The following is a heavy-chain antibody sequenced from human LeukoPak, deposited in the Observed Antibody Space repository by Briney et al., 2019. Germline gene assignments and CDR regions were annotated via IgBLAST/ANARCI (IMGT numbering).Heavy chain of an antibody. CDR1: GYTFTSYG. J-gene: IGHJ4*02. V-gene: IGHV1-18*01. D-gene: IGHD3-22*01. CDR2: ISAYNGNT. CDR3: ARDTYYYESSGYYYFDY. Sequence: ASVTVSCKASGYTFTSYGISWVRQAPGQGLEWMGWISAYNGNTNYAQTLQGRVTMTTDTSTSTAYMELRSLRSDDTAVYYCARDTYYYESSGYYYFDYWGQGTLVTVSS.